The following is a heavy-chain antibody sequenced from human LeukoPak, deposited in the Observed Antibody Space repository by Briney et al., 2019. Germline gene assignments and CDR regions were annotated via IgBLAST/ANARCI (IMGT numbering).Heavy chain of an antibody. CDR3: ARGAKRYFDL. J-gene: IGHJ2*01. V-gene: IGHV4-39*01. CDR1: GGSISSSSYY. Sequence: SETLSLTCTVSGGSISSSSYYWGWIRQPPGKGLEWIGSIYYSGSTYYNPSLKSRVTISVDTSKNQFSLKLSSVTAADTAVYYCARGAKRYFDLWGRGTLATVSS. CDR2: IYYSGST.